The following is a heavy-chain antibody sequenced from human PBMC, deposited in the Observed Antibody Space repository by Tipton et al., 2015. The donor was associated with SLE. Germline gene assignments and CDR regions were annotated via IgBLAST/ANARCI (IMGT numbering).Heavy chain of an antibody. Sequence: TLSLTCTVSGGSISSSSYYWGWIRQPPGKGLEWIGSIYYSGSTYYNPSLKSRVTISVDTSKNQFSLKLSSVTAADTAVYYCARDCYGGNSACFDYWGQGTLVTVSP. D-gene: IGHD4-23*01. CDR3: ARDCYGGNSACFDY. CDR1: GGSISSSSYY. J-gene: IGHJ4*02. CDR2: IYYSGST. V-gene: IGHV4-39*07.